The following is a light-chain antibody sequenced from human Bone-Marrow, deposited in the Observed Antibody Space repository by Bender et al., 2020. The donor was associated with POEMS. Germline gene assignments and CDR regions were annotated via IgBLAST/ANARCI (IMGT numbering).Light chain of an antibody. J-gene: IGLJ1*01. Sequence: QSALTQPASVSGSPRQSITISCTGVSSDVGRLNFVSWYQHHPGSAPKLLIYEDKKRPSGVSDRFSGSKSDNTASLTISGLQVEDEADYYCCSYAGVFLYVFGTGTKVTVL. CDR3: CSYAGVFLYV. CDR2: EDK. V-gene: IGLV2-23*01. CDR1: SSDVGRLNF.